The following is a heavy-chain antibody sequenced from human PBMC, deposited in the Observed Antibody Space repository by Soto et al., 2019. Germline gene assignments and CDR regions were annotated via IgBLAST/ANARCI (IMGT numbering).Heavy chain of an antibody. CDR3: ASGGDSSQWFDP. V-gene: IGHV4-31*03. CDR1: GGSITGGYY. CDR2: INHSGTT. D-gene: IGHD2-15*01. Sequence: SETLSLTCTVSGGSITGGYYWSWIRQHPGKGPEWIGFINHSGTTSYNLSLKSRVTMSVDTSANQFSLRLNSVTAADTAVYYCASGGDSSQWFDPWGQGTLVTVSS. J-gene: IGHJ5*02.